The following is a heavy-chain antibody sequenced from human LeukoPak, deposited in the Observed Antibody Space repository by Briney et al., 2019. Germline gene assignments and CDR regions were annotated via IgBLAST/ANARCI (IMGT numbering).Heavy chain of an antibody. V-gene: IGHV3-48*03. J-gene: IGHJ4*02. CDR2: ISSSGRTV. Sequence: PGGSLRLSCEASGFTFSIYEMNWVRQAPGKGLEWVSYISSSGRTVYYADSLKGRFTISRDNAKNSLYLQMNSLRAEDTAVYYCARSYYDFWSGYLYYFDYWGQGTLVTVSS. CDR3: ARSYYDFWSGYLYYFDY. CDR1: GFTFSIYE. D-gene: IGHD3-3*01.